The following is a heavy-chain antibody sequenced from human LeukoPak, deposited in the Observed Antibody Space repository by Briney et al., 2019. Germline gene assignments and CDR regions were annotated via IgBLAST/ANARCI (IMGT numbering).Heavy chain of an antibody. J-gene: IGHJ5*02. V-gene: IGHV1-69*04. CDR2: IIPILGIA. Sequence: SVKVSCKASGYTFSSYAISWVRQAPGQGLEWMGRIIPILGIANYAQKFQGRVTITADKSTSTAYMELSSLRSEDTAVYYCARSGIVATITHWFDPWGQGTLVTVSS. D-gene: IGHD5-12*01. CDR1: GYTFSSYA. CDR3: ARSGIVATITHWFDP.